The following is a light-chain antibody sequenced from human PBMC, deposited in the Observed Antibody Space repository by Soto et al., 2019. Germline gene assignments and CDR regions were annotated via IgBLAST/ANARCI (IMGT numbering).Light chain of an antibody. CDR3: QQFISYPHT. V-gene: IGKV1-13*02. Sequence: AIQLTQSPSSLSASVGDRVTITCRASQGITSALAWYQQTPGRPPKVLIYDASTLESGVPSRFSGSGSGTDFTLTISSLQPVDFATYFCQQFISYPHTFGQGTRLEIK. J-gene: IGKJ2*01. CDR2: DAS. CDR1: QGITSA.